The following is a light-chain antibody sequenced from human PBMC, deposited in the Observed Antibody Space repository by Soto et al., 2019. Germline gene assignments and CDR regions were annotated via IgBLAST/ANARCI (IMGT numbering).Light chain of an antibody. Sequence: IQITHSPSSLSASVSDRVTITCRASQNINSWLAWYQQKPGKAPNLLIYKASSLEGGVPSRFSGSGSGTEFTLTISSLQPDDFATYYCQQYNPYPITFGQGTRLEIK. V-gene: IGKV1-5*03. CDR3: QQYNPYPIT. J-gene: IGKJ5*01. CDR2: KAS. CDR1: QNINSW.